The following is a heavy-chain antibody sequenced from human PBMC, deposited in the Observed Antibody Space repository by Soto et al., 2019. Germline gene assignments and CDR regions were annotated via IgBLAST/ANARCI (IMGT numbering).Heavy chain of an antibody. V-gene: IGHV3-15*01. CDR2: IKSKTDGGTT. D-gene: IGHD1-26*01. CDR3: TTLFGTGVGAHLIDY. CDR1: GFTFSNAW. Sequence: EVQLVESGGGLVKPGGSLRLSCAASGFTFSNAWMSWVRQAPGKGLEWVGRIKSKTDGGTTDYAAPVKGRFTISRDDSKNTLYLQMNSLKTEDTAVYYCTTLFGTGVGAHLIDYWGQGTLVTVSS. J-gene: IGHJ4*02.